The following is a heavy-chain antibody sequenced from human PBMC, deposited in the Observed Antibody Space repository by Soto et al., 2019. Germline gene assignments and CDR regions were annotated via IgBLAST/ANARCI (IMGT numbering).Heavy chain of an antibody. J-gene: IGHJ4*02. CDR1: GYTFSDYY. Sequence: QVQLVESGGDLVKRGGSLRLSCAASGYTFSDYYMSWIRQAPGKGLEWISYIDTSSTKIYYADSVKGRFTISRDNAKNSLYLEMNRLRDEETAVYYCASHYDMWSGYLSPVDYWGQGTLVTVSS. V-gene: IGHV3-11*01. D-gene: IGHD3-3*01. CDR2: IDTSSTKI. CDR3: ASHYDMWSGYLSPVDY.